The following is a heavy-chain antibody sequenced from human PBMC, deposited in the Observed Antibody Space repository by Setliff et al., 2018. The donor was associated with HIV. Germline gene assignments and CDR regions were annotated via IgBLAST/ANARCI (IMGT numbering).Heavy chain of an antibody. J-gene: IGHJ5*02. CDR2: IYHSGST. CDR1: GYSISSGYY. D-gene: IGHD6-6*01. Sequence: KPSETLSLTCAVSGYSISSGYYWGWIRQPPGKGLEWIGSIYHSGSTYYNPSLKSRVTISVDTSKNQFSLKLSSVTAADTAVYYCARRLPREQLVPGYWFDPWGQGTLVTVSS. V-gene: IGHV4-38-2*01. CDR3: ARRLPREQLVPGYWFDP.